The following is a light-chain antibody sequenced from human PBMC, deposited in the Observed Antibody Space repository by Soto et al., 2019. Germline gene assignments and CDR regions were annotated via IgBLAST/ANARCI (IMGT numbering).Light chain of an antibody. Sequence: QSALTQPASVSGSPGQSITISCNGTSSDVGSYNLVSWYQQHPGKAPKLMIYEVSKRPSGVSNRFSGSKSGNTASLTISGLQADDEADYYCCSYAGSSTRYVFGTGTKLTVL. CDR2: EVS. CDR1: SSDVGSYNL. J-gene: IGLJ1*01. CDR3: CSYAGSSTRYV. V-gene: IGLV2-23*02.